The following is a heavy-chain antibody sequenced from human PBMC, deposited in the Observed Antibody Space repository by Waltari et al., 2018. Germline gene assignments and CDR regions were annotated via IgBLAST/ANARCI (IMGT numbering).Heavy chain of an antibody. CDR2: ISYSGTT. Sequence: QLQLQESGPGLVKPSETLSLTCTVSGGSISSGSYYWGWIRQPPGKGLESIGYISYSGTTYYNLSLKSRVTMSVDTSRYQYSLSLRSVAAADTAVYYCARYYGNGEGWLDPWGQGTLVTVSS. CDR1: GGSISSGSYY. J-gene: IGHJ5*02. D-gene: IGHD3-3*01. CDR3: ARYYGNGEGWLDP. V-gene: IGHV4-39*07.